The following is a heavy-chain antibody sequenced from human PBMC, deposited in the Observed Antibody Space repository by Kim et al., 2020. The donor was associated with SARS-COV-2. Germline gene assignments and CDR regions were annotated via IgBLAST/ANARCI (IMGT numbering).Heavy chain of an antibody. D-gene: IGHD3-3*01. J-gene: IGHJ5*02. CDR2: IYYSGST. V-gene: IGHV4-59*13. CDR3: ARDGEGSHPAP. CDR1: GGSISSYY. Sequence: SETLSLTCTVSGGSISSYYWSWIRQPPGKGLEWIGYIYYSGSTNYNPSLKSRVTISVDTSKNQFSLKLSSVTAADTAVYYCARDGEGSHPAPWGQGTLVTVSS.